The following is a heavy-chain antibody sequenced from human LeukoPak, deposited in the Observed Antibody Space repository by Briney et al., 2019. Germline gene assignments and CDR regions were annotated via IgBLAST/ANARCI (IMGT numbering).Heavy chain of an antibody. J-gene: IGHJ4*02. D-gene: IGHD7-27*01. V-gene: IGHV3-33*01. Sequence: GGSLRLSCAASGFTFSSYGMHWVRQAPGKGLEWVAVIWFDGSNKYYADSVEGRFTISRDNSKNTLYLQMNSLRAEDTAVYYCARDRDWGCSYCSYWGQGTLVTVSS. CDR3: ARDRDWGCSYCSY. CDR1: GFTFSSYG. CDR2: IWFDGSNK.